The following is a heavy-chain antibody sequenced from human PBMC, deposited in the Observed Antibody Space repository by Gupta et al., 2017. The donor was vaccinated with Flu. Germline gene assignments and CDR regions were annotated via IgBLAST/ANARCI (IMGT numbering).Heavy chain of an antibody. V-gene: IGHV3-48*03. J-gene: IGHJ4*02. CDR2: ISSSGSTI. Sequence: EVQLVESGGGLVQPGGSLRLSCAASGFTFSSYEMNWVRQAPGKGLEWVSYISSSGSTIYYADSVKGRFTISRDNAKNSLYLQMNSLRAEDTAVYYCASLRITMVRGGKTDYWGQGTLVTVSS. CDR1: GFTFSSYE. CDR3: ASLRITMVRGGKTDY. D-gene: IGHD3-10*01.